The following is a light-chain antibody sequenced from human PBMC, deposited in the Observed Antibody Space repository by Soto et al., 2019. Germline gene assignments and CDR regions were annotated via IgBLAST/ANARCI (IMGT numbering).Light chain of an antibody. Sequence: LTQPASVSGSPGQSITISCTGTSSDVGVYNYVSWYQQHPGKAPKLMIFDVTNRPSGISNRFSGSKSGNTASLTISGLQAEDEADYYCSSHTTSSTLVFGGGTKVTVL. V-gene: IGLV2-14*03. J-gene: IGLJ2*01. CDR3: SSHTTSSTLV. CDR1: SSDVGVYNY. CDR2: DVT.